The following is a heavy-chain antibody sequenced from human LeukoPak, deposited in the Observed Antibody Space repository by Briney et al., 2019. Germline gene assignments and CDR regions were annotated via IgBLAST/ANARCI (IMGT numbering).Heavy chain of an antibody. J-gene: IGHJ4*02. CDR2: ISAYNGNT. V-gene: IGHV1-18*01. CDR1: GYTFTSYG. CDR3: ARDLRGYCGSTSCYPAY. D-gene: IGHD2-2*01. Sequence: GASVKVSCKASGYTFTSYGISWVRQAPGQGLEWMGWISAYNGNTNYAQKLQGRVTMTTDTSTSTAYMELRSLRSDDTAVYYCARDLRGYCGSTSCYPAYWGQGTLVTVSS.